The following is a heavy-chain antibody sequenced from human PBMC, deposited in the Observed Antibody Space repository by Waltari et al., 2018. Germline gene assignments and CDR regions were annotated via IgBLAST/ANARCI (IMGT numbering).Heavy chain of an antibody. Sequence: QITLKESGPTLVKPTQTLTLTCTFSGFSLSTSGVGVGWIRQPPGKALECLALIYWDDDKRYTPSLKVRLTITKDTYKNLVVLTMTNMDPVDTATYYCAHRYTSGPTYYFDYWGQGTLVTVSS. CDR1: GFSLSTSGVG. CDR2: IYWDDDK. CDR3: AHRYTSGPTYYFDY. J-gene: IGHJ4*02. D-gene: IGHD6-19*01. V-gene: IGHV2-5*02.